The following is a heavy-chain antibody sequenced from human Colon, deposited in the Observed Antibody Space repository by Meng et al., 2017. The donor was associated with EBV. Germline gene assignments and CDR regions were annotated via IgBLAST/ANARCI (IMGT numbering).Heavy chain of an antibody. CDR1: GGSFNGYF. V-gene: IGHV4-34*01. J-gene: IGHJ4*02. CDR2: INDSGST. D-gene: IGHD3-22*01. Sequence: QEQLQQWGAGLLKPSXXXXLTXXVXGGSFNGYFWSWIRQTPGRGLEWIGDINDSGSTRYNPSLKSRVTISVDTSSSQFSLTMTSVTAADTAIYYCARGPDYFDSGSYSYFDSWGQGTLVTVSS. CDR3: ARGPDYFDSGSYSYFDS.